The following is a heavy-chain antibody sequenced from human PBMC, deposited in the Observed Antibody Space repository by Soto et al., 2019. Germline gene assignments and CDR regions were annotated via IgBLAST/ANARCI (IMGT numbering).Heavy chain of an antibody. CDR3: ARRLKEPTAKEAFDL. J-gene: IGHJ3*01. D-gene: IGHD1-1*01. CDR2: IYYSGSA. CDR1: GGSISSSSFF. Sequence: QLQLQESGPGLVKPSETLSLTCTVSGGSISSSSFFRAWVRQPPGEGLDWIASIYYSGSAYYSPPLKSRVTISIDKSRNQFSLKLSSVTAADTAVYYCARRLKEPTAKEAFDLWDQGTMVSVSS. V-gene: IGHV4-39*01.